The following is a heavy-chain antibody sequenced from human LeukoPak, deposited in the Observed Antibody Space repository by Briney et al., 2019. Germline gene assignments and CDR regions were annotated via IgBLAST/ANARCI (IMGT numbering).Heavy chain of an antibody. D-gene: IGHD2-2*02. CDR3: ATVNTRYHQLLYEPLVVFDP. Sequence: ASVKVSCKVSGYTLTELSMHWVRQAHGKGLEWMGGFDPEYGETIYAQKFQGRVTMTEDTSTDTAYMELSSLRSEDTAVYYCATVNTRYHQLLYEPLVVFDPWGQGTLVTVSS. V-gene: IGHV1-24*01. CDR2: FDPEYGET. J-gene: IGHJ5*02. CDR1: GYTLTELS.